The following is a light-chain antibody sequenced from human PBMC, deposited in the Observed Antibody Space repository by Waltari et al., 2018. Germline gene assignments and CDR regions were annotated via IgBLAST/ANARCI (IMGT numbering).Light chain of an antibody. Sequence: QSVLTQPPSVSGPPGQRGTISCTGSSPHIGAGLPVHWYQQLPGTAPKLLIYGNNNRPSGVPDRFSGSKSGTSASLAITGLQAEDEADYYCQSYGSDWVFGGGTKLTVL. J-gene: IGLJ3*02. CDR3: QSYGSDWV. V-gene: IGLV1-40*01. CDR1: SPHIGAGLP. CDR2: GNN.